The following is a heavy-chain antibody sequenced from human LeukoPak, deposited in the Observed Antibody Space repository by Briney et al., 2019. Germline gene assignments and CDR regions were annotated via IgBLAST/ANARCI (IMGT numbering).Heavy chain of an antibody. CDR3: ARQTYNYYMDV. CDR2: IYHSGST. V-gene: IGHV4-38-2*02. D-gene: IGHD2-2*02. Sequence: SETLSLTCTVSGYSISSGYYWGWIRQPPGKGLEWIGSIYHSGSTYYNPSLKSRVTISVDTSKNQFSLKLSSVTAADTAVYYCARQTYNYYMDVWGKGTTVTISS. J-gene: IGHJ6*03. CDR1: GYSISSGYY.